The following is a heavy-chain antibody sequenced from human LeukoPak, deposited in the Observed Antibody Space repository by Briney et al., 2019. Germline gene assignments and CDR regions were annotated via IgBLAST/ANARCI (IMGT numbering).Heavy chain of an antibody. D-gene: IGHD2-2*01. Sequence: GGSLRLSCAVSGFTFDDYGMSWVRQAPGKGLEWVSGINWNGGSTGYADSVKGRFTISRDNAENSLYLQMNSLRAEDTASYYCERVVPAAIPPPFDSWGQGTLVTVSS. J-gene: IGHJ4*02. CDR1: GFTFDDYG. V-gene: IGHV3-20*04. CDR2: INWNGGST. CDR3: ERVVPAAIPPPFDS.